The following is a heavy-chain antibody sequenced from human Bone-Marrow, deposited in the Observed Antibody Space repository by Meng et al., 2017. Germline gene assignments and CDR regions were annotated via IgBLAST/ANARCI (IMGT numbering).Heavy chain of an antibody. Sequence: ASVKVSCKASGYTFTSYGISWVRQAPGQGLEGMGWISAYNGNTNYAQKLQGRVTMTTDTSTSTAYMELSSLRSEDTAVYYCARASVLAGYGSGSTPDAFDIWGQGTMVTVSS. D-gene: IGHD3-10*01. V-gene: IGHV1-18*01. CDR1: GYTFTSYG. J-gene: IGHJ3*02. CDR2: ISAYNGNT. CDR3: ARASVLAGYGSGSTPDAFDI.